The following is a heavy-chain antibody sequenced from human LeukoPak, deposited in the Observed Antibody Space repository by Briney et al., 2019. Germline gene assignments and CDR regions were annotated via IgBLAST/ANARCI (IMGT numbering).Heavy chain of an antibody. V-gene: IGHV3-33*05. J-gene: IGHJ4*02. D-gene: IGHD2-15*01. CDR3: ARGSCSGGSCPYDF. Sequence: GGSLRLSCAASGFSFSNHGMNWVRQAPGKGLEWVAIVTYDGNHKNYADSVKGRFTISRDNSKNTLYLQMNSLRAEDTAVFYCARGSCSGGSCPYDFWGQGTLVTVSS. CDR1: GFSFSNHG. CDR2: VTYDGNHK.